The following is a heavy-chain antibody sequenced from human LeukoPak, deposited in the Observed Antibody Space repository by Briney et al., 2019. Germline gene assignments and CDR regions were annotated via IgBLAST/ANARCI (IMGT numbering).Heavy chain of an antibody. J-gene: IGHJ5*02. CDR2: IIPIFGTA. V-gene: IGHV1-69*13. Sequence: SVKVSCKASGGTFSSYAISWVRQAPGQGLEWMGGIIPIFGTANYAQKFQGRVTITADESTSTAYMELSSLRSEDTAVYYCAREGRGENWFDPWGQGTLVIVSP. D-gene: IGHD6-25*01. CDR1: GGTFSSYA. CDR3: AREGRGENWFDP.